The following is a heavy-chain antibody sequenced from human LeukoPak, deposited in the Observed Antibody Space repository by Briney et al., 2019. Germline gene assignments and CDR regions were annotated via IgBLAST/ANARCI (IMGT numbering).Heavy chain of an antibody. Sequence: PSETLSLTCSVSGGSISTYYWSWIRQPAGKGLDWIGRIYTSGSTNYNPSLKSRVTMSVDTSKNQFSLKLTSVTAADTAVFYCARSPDSTGYPYYFDYWGRGTLVTVSS. CDR1: GGSISTYY. J-gene: IGHJ4*02. CDR2: IYTSGST. V-gene: IGHV4-4*07. D-gene: IGHD3-22*01. CDR3: ARSPDSTGYPYYFDY.